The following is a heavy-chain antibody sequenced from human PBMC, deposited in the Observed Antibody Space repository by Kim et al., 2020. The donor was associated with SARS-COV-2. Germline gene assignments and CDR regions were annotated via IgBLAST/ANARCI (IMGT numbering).Heavy chain of an antibody. V-gene: IGHV3-7*03. Sequence: GESLRLSCAASGFSFSNHWMTWVRQAPGRGPEWVANINQHGSEKYYVASVGGRFTISRDDAKNSLYLQMNSLRAEDTATYYCARNNAMDVWGQGTTVTVSS. CDR3: ARNNAMDV. CDR2: INQHGSEK. CDR1: GFSFSNHW. J-gene: IGHJ6*02.